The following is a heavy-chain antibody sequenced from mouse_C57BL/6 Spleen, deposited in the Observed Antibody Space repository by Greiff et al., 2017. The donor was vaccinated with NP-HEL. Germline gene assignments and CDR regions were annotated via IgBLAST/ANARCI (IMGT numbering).Heavy chain of an antibody. J-gene: IGHJ1*03. CDR2: ISSGSSTI. V-gene: IGHV5-17*01. CDR3: ARLYWYFDV. Sequence: EVKLVESGGGLVKPGGSLKLSCAASGFTLSDYGMHWVRQAPEKGLEWIAYISSGSSTIYYADSVKGRFTISRDNAKNTLFLQMTSLRSEDTAMYYCARLYWYFDVWGTGTTVTVSS. CDR1: GFTLSDYG.